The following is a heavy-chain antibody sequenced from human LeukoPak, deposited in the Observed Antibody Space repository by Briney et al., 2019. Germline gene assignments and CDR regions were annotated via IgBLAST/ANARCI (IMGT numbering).Heavy chain of an antibody. D-gene: IGHD3-10*01. CDR1: GVTFSSYG. V-gene: IGHV3-30*19. Sequence: GEFLRLSCAASGVTFSSYGIHWVSQALGKGLERMAVMWYDGSNKYSADSVQGRFTISRDNSKTTLYLQMNSLRAEDTAVYYCARSMVRGVVAFDYWGQGTLVTVSS. CDR3: ARSMVRGVVAFDY. J-gene: IGHJ4*02. CDR2: MWYDGSNK.